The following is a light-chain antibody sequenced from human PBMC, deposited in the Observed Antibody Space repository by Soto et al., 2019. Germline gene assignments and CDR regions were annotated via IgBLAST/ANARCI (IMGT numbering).Light chain of an antibody. V-gene: IGKV1-39*01. CDR2: TAS. J-gene: IGKJ1*01. Sequence: IQMTQSPSSLSASVGHRVTITSRASLPISNYLACNQQVPGKAPKLLIYTASNLRSGVPSRFSGSGSGTDFTLTISSLQPEDVATYYCQQSYTTPPWTFGQGTKVDIK. CDR3: QQSYTTPPWT. CDR1: LPISNY.